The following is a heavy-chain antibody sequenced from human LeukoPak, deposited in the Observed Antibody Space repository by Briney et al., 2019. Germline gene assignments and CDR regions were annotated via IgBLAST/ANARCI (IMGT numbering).Heavy chain of an antibody. CDR1: GFTFSSYA. CDR2: ISGSGGGT. J-gene: IGHJ4*02. CDR3: AKQQLYYDSSGYYY. V-gene: IGHV3-23*01. D-gene: IGHD3-22*01. Sequence: PGGSLRLSCAASGFTFSSYAMSWVRQAPGKGLEWVSAISGSGGGTYYADSVKGRFTISRDNSKNTLYLQMNSLRAEDTAVYYCAKQQLYYDSSGYYYWGQGTLVTVSS.